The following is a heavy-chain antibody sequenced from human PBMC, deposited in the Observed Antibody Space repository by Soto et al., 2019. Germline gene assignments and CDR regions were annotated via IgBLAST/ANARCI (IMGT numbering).Heavy chain of an antibody. CDR2: IYYSGST. Sequence: QVQLQESGPGLVKPSETLSLTCTVSGGSISSYYWSWIRQPPGKGLEWIGYIYYSGSTNYNPSLKRRVTISVDTSKNQFSLKLSSVTAADTAVYYCARGYCSSSSCYYPVLFGYWGQGTLVTVSS. J-gene: IGHJ4*02. CDR3: ARGYCSSSSCYYPVLFGY. CDR1: GGSISSYY. D-gene: IGHD2-2*01. V-gene: IGHV4-59*01.